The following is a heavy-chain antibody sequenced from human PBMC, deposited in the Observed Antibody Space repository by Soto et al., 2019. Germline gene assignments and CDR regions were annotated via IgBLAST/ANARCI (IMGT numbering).Heavy chain of an antibody. V-gene: IGHV1-69*01. J-gene: IGHJ5*02. CDR2: IIPIFGTT. Sequence: QVQLVQSGAEVKKPGSSVKVSCKASGGTFSSYAISWVRQAPGQGLEWMGGIIPIFGTTNYAQKFQGRVTITADESTSIDYMELSRLRSEDTAVYYCARGPLRSYNNWFDPWGQGTLVTVSS. CDR3: ARGPLRSYNNWFDP. CDR1: GGTFSSYA. D-gene: IGHD3-3*01.